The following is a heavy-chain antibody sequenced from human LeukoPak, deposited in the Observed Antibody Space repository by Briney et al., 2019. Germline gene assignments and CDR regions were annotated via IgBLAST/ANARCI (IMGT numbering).Heavy chain of an antibody. J-gene: IGHJ5*02. V-gene: IGHV3-30*18. CDR2: ISYDGSNK. CDR1: GFTFSSYG. Sequence: GGSLRLSCAASGFTFSSYGMHWVRQAPGKGLECGAVISYDGSNKYYADSVKGRFTISRDNSKNTLYLQMNSLRAEDTAVYYCAKATAGTTRGEGNWFDPWGQGTLVTVSS. D-gene: IGHD1-7*01. CDR3: AKATAGTTRGEGNWFDP.